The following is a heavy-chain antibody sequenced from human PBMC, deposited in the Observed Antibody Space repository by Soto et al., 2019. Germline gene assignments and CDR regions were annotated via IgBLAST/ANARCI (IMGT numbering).Heavy chain of an antibody. CDR3: ARDSRFGELLI. D-gene: IGHD3-10*01. Sequence: QAQLVQSGAEVKKPGASVKVSCKASGYIFPSYGISWVRQAPGQGLEWMGWISAYNGNTNYAQKLRGRVTMTTDTSTRTAYMDMRRLRSYGTAVYYCARDSRFGELLIGGQGTLVTVSS. J-gene: IGHJ4*02. V-gene: IGHV1-18*01. CDR1: GYIFPSYG. CDR2: ISAYNGNT.